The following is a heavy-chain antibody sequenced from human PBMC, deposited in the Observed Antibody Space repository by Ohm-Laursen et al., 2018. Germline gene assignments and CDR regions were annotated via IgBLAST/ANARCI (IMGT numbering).Heavy chain of an antibody. CDR3: ARVRTSGWHFDY. V-gene: IGHV3-7*04. D-gene: IGHD6-19*01. CDR1: GFTFSSYG. CDR2: IKQDGSEK. J-gene: IGHJ4*02. Sequence: SLRLSCAASGFTFSSYGMHWVRQAPGKGLEWVANIKQDGSEKYYVDSVKGRFTISRDNAKNSLNLQMNSLRAEDTAVYYCARVRTSGWHFDYWGLGTLVTVSS.